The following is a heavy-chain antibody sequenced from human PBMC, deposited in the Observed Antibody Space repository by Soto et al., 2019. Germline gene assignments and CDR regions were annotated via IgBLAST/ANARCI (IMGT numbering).Heavy chain of an antibody. D-gene: IGHD3-10*02. CDR2: IVAIRGNT. V-gene: IGHV1-69*08. CDR3: AADSRKSMFYYYYGMDV. Sequence: GASVKVSCKASGGTFSIYTISWVRQAPGQGLEWIGRIVAIRGNTNYAQKFQERVTITRDMSTSTAYMELSSLRSEDTAVYYCAADSRKSMFYYYYGMDVWGQGTTVTVSS. J-gene: IGHJ6*02. CDR1: GGTFSIYT.